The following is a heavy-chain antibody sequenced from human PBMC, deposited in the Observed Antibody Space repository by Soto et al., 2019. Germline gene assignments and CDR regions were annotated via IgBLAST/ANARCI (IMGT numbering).Heavy chain of an antibody. J-gene: IGHJ4*02. D-gene: IGHD2-8*01. CDR2: IDADNGNS. CDR3: ARCVSVSRRLHLGY. V-gene: IGHV1-3*01. Sequence: QVQHVQSGPEVKTPGASVKVSCKASGYSFSDYILHWVRQAPGQGLEWLGWIDADNGNSKSAQKFQGRVTLSRDKSANIAYLELSSLRSDDTAVYFCARCVSVSRRLHLGYWGQGTVVVVSS. CDR1: GYSFSDYI.